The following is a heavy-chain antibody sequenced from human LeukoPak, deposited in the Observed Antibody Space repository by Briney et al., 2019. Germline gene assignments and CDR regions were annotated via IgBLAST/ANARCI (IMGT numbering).Heavy chain of an antibody. Sequence: ASVKVSCKASGYTFTSYDINWVRQATGQGLEWMGWMNPNSGNTGYAQKFQGRVTMTRNTSISTAYMELSSLRSEDTAVYYCARSFSGMGWFNPWGQGTLVTVSS. J-gene: IGHJ5*02. CDR2: MNPNSGNT. CDR3: ARSFSGMGWFNP. CDR1: GYTFTSYD. D-gene: IGHD1-26*01. V-gene: IGHV1-8*01.